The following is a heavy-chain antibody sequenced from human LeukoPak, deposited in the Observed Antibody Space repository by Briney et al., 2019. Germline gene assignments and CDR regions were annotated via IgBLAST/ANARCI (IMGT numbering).Heavy chain of an antibody. CDR1: GFTFSSYA. D-gene: IGHD2-15*01. CDR2: ISGSGDST. J-gene: IGHJ4*02. Sequence: GGSLRLSCAASGFTFSSYAMSWVRQAPGKGLEWVSAISGSGDSTYYADSVKGRFTISRDNSKNTLYLQMNSLRAEDTAIYYCAKDGCSGGKCYLKIYYFDYWGQGTLVTVSS. CDR3: AKDGCSGGKCYLKIYYFDY. V-gene: IGHV3-23*01.